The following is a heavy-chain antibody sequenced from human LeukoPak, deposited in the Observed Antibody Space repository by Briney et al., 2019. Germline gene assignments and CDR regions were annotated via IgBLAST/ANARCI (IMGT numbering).Heavy chain of an antibody. V-gene: IGHV1-8*02. J-gene: IGHJ5*02. D-gene: IGHD6-6*01. CDR3: ARARGSIAARRGNWFDP. CDR2: MNTNSGNT. Sequence: ASVTVSCKASGYTFTSYDFNWLRQPTGQGLEWMGLMNTNSGNTGYAQKFHGRVTMTRNTSISTARMEPSCLRSQATAVYYCARARGSIAARRGNWFDPWGQGTLVTVSS. CDR1: GYTFTSYD.